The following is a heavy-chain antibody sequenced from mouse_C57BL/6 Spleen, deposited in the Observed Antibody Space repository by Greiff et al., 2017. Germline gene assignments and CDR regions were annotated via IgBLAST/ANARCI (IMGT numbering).Heavy chain of an antibody. Sequence: VQLQQSGAELAKPGASVKLSCTASGFTFTSYWMHWVKQRPGQGLEWIGYINPSSGYTKYKQKFKDQGTSPADKASSTTLMQLRSLTYEDSAVYYCARLTGTWFAYWGQGTLVTVSA. J-gene: IGHJ3*01. CDR1: GFTFTSYW. D-gene: IGHD4-1*01. V-gene: IGHV1-7*01. CDR2: INPSSGYT. CDR3: ARLTGTWFAY.